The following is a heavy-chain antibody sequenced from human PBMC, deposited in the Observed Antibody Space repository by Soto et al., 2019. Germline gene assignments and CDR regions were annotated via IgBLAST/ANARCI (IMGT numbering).Heavy chain of an antibody. CDR3: VREGLTMYGVLPPALAP. V-gene: IGHV4-30-4*01. CDR2: SYHTGTT. D-gene: IGHD3-3*01. CDR1: GASITSGDYS. J-gene: IGHJ5*02. Sequence: QVQLQESGPGLVKPSQTLSLTCTVSGASITSGDYSWNWIRQPPGKGMEWIGYSYHTGTTYYNPSLQSRVTISVDTSMNPFSLKLTSVTAADTAVYYRVREGLTMYGVLPPALAPWGQGILVTVSS.